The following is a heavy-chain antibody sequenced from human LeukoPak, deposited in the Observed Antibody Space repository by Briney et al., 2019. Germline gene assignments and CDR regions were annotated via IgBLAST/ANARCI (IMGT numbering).Heavy chain of an antibody. CDR1: GYTFTGYY. CDR2: INPNSGCT. D-gene: IGHD3-10*01. CDR3: ARDRDYGSGIFDY. V-gene: IGHV1-2*02. J-gene: IGHJ4*02. Sequence: ASVKVSCKASGYTFTGYYMHWVRQAPGQGLEWMGWINPNSGCTNYAQKFQGRVTMTRDTSISTSYMELNRLRSDDTAVYYCARDRDYGSGIFDYWGQGTLVTVSS.